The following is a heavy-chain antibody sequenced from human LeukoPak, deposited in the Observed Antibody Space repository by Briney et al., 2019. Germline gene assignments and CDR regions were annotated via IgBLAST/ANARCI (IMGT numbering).Heavy chain of an antibody. CDR3: ARDANYRGSSGYFDAFDI. J-gene: IGHJ3*02. CDR2: IRGDGSLQ. CDR1: GFSLGNYW. V-gene: IGHV3-7*01. D-gene: IGHD3-22*01. Sequence: GGSLRLSCTASGFSLGNYWMTWLGQAPGQRLEWVANIRGDGSLQHHLDSVTGRFTISRDNAENSLYLQMNSLRAEDSAVYYCARDANYRGSSGYFDAFDIWGQGTMVAVSS.